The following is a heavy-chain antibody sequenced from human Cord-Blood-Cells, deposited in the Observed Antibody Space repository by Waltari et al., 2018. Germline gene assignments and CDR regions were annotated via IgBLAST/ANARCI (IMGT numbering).Heavy chain of an antibody. CDR2: INPNSGGT. V-gene: IGHV1-2*02. Sequence: QVQLVQSGAEVKKPGASVKVSCKASGYTFTGYYMHWVRQAPGQGLEWMGWINPNSGGTNYAQKVQGRGTMTRETSISTAYMELSRLGSDDTAVYYCARVVRYSGSYPDAFDIWGQGTMVTVSS. D-gene: IGHD1-26*01. J-gene: IGHJ3*02. CDR3: ARVVRYSGSYPDAFDI. CDR1: GYTFTGYY.